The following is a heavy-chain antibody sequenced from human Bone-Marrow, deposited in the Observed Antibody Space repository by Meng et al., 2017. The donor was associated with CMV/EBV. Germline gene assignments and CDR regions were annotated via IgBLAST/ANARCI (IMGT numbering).Heavy chain of an antibody. CDR3: ARDLRVAARRRGWDNWFDP. CDR2: INPNSGGT. V-gene: IGHV1-2*02. CDR1: GYTFTGYY. J-gene: IGHJ5*02. D-gene: IGHD6-6*01. Sequence: ASVKVSCKASGYTFTGYYMHWVRQAPGHGLEWMGWINPNSGGTNYAQKFQGRVTMTRDTSISTAYMELSRLRSDDTAVYYCARDLRVAARRRGWDNWFDPWGQGTLVTVSS.